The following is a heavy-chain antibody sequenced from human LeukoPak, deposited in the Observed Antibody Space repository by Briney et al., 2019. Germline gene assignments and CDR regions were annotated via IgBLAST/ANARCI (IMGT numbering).Heavy chain of an antibody. CDR1: GGTFSSYA. V-gene: IGHV1-69*05. J-gene: IGHJ5*02. CDR3: ARDGPYYDFWSGRRDWFDP. Sequence: SVRVSCTASGGTFSSYAISWVRQAPGQGVEWMGGIIPIFGTANYAQKFQGRVTITTDESTSTAYMELSSLRSEDTAVYYCARDGPYYDFWSGRRDWFDPWGREPWSPSPQ. D-gene: IGHD3-3*01. CDR2: IIPIFGTA.